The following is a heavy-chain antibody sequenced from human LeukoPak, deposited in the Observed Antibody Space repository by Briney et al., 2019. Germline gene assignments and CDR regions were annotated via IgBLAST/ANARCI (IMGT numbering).Heavy chain of an antibody. J-gene: IGHJ1*01. CDR2: IWYGGSNK. V-gene: IGHV3-30*02. D-gene: IGHD3-9*01. Sequence: GGSLRLSCEASGFSFSDAWMSWVRQAPGKGLEWVAVIWYGGSNKYYADSVKGRFTISRDNSKNTLYLQMNSLRAEDTAMYYCAKPPTGYYSEYFQHWGQGTLVTVSS. CDR3: AKPPTGYYSEYFQH. CDR1: GFSFSDAW.